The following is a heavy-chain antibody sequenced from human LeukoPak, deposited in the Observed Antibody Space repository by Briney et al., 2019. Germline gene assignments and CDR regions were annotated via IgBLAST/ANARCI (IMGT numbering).Heavy chain of an antibody. Sequence: ASVKVSCKASGYTFTSYDINWVRQATGQGLEWMGWMNPNSGNTGYAQKFQGRGTMTRNSSITTAYMELGSLRSEDTAVYYCARRHGRCSDGSCYYPDYWGQGTLVTVSS. J-gene: IGHJ4*02. CDR3: ARRHGRCSDGSCYYPDY. CDR1: GYTFTSYD. V-gene: IGHV1-8*01. D-gene: IGHD2-15*01. CDR2: MNPNSGNT.